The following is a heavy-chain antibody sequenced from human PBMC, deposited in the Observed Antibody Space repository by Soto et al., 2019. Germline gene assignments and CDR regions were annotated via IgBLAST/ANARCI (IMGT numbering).Heavy chain of an antibody. V-gene: IGHV1-69*13. CDR3: AIELRNNNYNRLEP. CDR2: IIPIFGTA. J-gene: IGHJ5*02. D-gene: IGHD1-1*01. CDR1: GGTFSSYD. Sequence: ASVKVSCKASGGTFSSYDISWVRQAPGQGLEWMGGIIPIFGTANYAQKFQGRVTITAAESTSTAYMELSSLRSEDTAVYYCAIELRNNNYNRLEPWGQGPRVTVSA.